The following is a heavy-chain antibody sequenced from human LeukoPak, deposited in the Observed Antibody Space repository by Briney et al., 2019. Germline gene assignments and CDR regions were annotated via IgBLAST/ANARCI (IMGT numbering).Heavy chain of an antibody. D-gene: IGHD7-27*01. CDR1: GYTFTSYD. V-gene: IGHV1-8*01. J-gene: IGHJ6*02. Sequence: ASVKVSCKASGYTFTSYDINWVRQATGQGLEWMGWMSPNSGNTGYAQKFQGRVTMTRNTSISTAYMELSSLRSEDTAVYYCARGLIGDPYYCCGMDVWGQGTTVTVSS. CDR2: MSPNSGNT. CDR3: ARGLIGDPYYCCGMDV.